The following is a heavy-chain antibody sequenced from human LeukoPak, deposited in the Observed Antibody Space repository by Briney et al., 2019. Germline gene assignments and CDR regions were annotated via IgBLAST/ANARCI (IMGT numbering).Heavy chain of an antibody. V-gene: IGHV4-39*07. CDR2: IYYSGST. CDR1: GGSISSSSYY. D-gene: IGHD6-13*01. Sequence: SETLSLTCTVSGGSISSSSYYWGWIRQPPGKGLEWIGSIYYSGSTYYNPSLKSRVTISVDTSKNQFSLKLSSVTAADTAVYYCARARQQLVSAEYFQHWGQGTLVTVSS. J-gene: IGHJ1*01. CDR3: ARARQQLVSAEYFQH.